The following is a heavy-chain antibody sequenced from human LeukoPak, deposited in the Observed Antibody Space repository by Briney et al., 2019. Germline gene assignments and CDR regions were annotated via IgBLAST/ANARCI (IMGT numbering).Heavy chain of an antibody. CDR3: ARDPQYYYDSSGYLELEPVDY. Sequence: TGGSLRLSCAASGFTFSSYSMNWVRQAPGKGLEWVSSISSSSSYIYYADSVKGRFTISRDNAKNSLYLQMNSLRAEDTAVYYCARDPQYYYDSSGYLELEPVDYWGQGTLVTVSS. J-gene: IGHJ4*02. D-gene: IGHD3-22*01. CDR1: GFTFSSYS. V-gene: IGHV3-21*01. CDR2: ISSSSSYI.